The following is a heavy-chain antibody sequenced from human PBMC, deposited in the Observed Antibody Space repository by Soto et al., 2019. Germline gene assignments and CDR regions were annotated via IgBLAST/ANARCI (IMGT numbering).Heavy chain of an antibody. CDR1: GGSFSGYY. Sequence: QVQLQQWGAGLLKPSETLSLTCAVYGGSFSGYYWSWIRQPPGKGLEWIGEINHSGSTNYNPSLKSRVTISVDTSKNQFSLKLSSVTAADTAVYYCARAPEEIQTIDFWGQGTLVTVSS. D-gene: IGHD1-7*01. CDR3: ARAPEEIQTIDF. CDR2: INHSGST. V-gene: IGHV4-34*01. J-gene: IGHJ4*02.